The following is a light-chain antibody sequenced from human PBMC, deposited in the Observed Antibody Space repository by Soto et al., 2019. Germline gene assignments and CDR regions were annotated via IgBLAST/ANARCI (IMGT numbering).Light chain of an antibody. CDR2: GNI. V-gene: IGLV1-40*01. CDR3: QSYDSSLSVLYV. CDR1: SSNIGAGFD. Sequence: QSVLTQPPSISGAPGQRVTISCTGSSSNIGAGFDVHWYQQLPGTAPKLLIYGNINRPSGVPDRFSGSKSGTSASLAITGLQAEDEADYYCQSYDSSLSVLYVFGTGTKLTVL. J-gene: IGLJ1*01.